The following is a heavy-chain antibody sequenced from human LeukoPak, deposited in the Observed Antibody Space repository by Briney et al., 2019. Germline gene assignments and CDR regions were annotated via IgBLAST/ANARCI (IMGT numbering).Heavy chain of an antibody. Sequence: PGGSLRLSCAASGFTFSNYAMSWARQAPGKGLEWVSVISDSGGTTYYAESVRGRFTISRDNSKNTLFLQMNSLRAEDTAVYYCAREAENHGLTFDIWGQGTMVTVSS. CDR1: GFTFSNYA. J-gene: IGHJ3*02. CDR3: AREAENHGLTFDI. CDR2: ISDSGGTT. D-gene: IGHD3-10*01. V-gene: IGHV3-23*01.